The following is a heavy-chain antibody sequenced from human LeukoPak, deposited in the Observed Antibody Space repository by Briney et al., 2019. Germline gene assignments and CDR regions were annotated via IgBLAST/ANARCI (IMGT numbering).Heavy chain of an antibody. CDR3: ARESNYGYFDY. CDR2: ITYDGSNK. J-gene: IGHJ4*02. D-gene: IGHD4-17*01. CDR1: GFTFSSYA. Sequence: GGSLRLSCVASGFTFSSYAMRWVRQAPGKGLEWVAVITYDGSNKYYADSVKGRITISRDNSKNTLYLQMNSLRAEDTAVYYCARESNYGYFDYWGQGTLVTVSS. V-gene: IGHV3-30*04.